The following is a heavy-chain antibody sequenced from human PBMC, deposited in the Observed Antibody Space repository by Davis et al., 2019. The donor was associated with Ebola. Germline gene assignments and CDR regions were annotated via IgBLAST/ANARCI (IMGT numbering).Heavy chain of an antibody. Sequence: GESLKISCAASGFTFSSYAMHWVRQAPGKGLEWVAVISYDGSNKYYADSVKGRFTISRDNSKNTLYLQMNSLRAEDTAVYYCARDLAYCGGDCYSGHAFDIWGQGTMVTVSS. J-gene: IGHJ3*02. CDR3: ARDLAYCGGDCYSGHAFDI. CDR2: ISYDGSNK. CDR1: GFTFSSYA. D-gene: IGHD2-21*02. V-gene: IGHV3-30-3*01.